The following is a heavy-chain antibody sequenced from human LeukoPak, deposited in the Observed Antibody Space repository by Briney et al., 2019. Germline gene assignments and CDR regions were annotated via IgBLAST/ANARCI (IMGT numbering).Heavy chain of an antibody. J-gene: IGHJ4*02. D-gene: IGHD6-6*01. V-gene: IGHV3-30-3*01. Sequence: PGGSLRLSCAASGFTFSSYAMHWVRQAPGKGLEWVAVISYDGSNKYYADSVKGRFTISRDNSKNTLYLQMNSLRAEDTAVYYCARALYLYSSSSGFDYWGQGTLVTVSS. CDR1: GFTFSSYA. CDR3: ARALYLYSSSSGFDY. CDR2: ISYDGSNK.